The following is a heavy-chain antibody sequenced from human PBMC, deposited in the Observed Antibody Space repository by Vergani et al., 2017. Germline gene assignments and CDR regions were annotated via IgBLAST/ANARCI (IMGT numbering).Heavy chain of an antibody. CDR3: ARAVSTTVGDPPGY. CDR1: GFTFSSYD. D-gene: IGHD4-23*01. V-gene: IGHV3-13*01. J-gene: IGHJ4*02. CDR2: IGTAVDT. Sequence: EVQPVESGGGLVQPGGSLRLSCAASGFTFSSYDMHWVRQATGKGLEWVSAIGTAVDTYYPGSVKGRFTISRENAKNSLYLQMNSLRAGDTAIYYCARAVSTTVGDPPGYWSQGTLVTVSS.